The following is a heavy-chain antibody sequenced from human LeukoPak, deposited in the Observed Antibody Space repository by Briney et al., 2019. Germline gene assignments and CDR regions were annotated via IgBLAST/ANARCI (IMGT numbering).Heavy chain of an antibody. CDR3: AKGLGGSPPLANFDY. D-gene: IGHD3-16*01. J-gene: IGHJ4*02. Sequence: GGSLRLSCTVSGFSFSDHYIDWVRQAPGKGLEWVSGISGSGASTYYADSVKGRFTISRDNSKNTLFLQMNSLRADDTAVYYCAKGLGGSPPLANFDYWGQGTLVTVSS. V-gene: IGHV3-23*01. CDR2: ISGSGAST. CDR1: GFSFSDHY.